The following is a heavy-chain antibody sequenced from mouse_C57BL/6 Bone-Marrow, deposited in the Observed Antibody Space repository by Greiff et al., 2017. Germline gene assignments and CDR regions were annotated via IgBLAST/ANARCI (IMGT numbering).Heavy chain of an antibody. Sequence: EVKLVESGGGLVQPGESLKLSCESNEYEFPSHDMSWVRKTPEKRLELVAAINRDGGSTYYPDTMERRFIISRDNTKKTQYLQMRSLRSEDAALYYCARRPYGSSWYFDVWGTGTTVTVSS. D-gene: IGHD1-1*01. CDR3: ARRPYGSSWYFDV. CDR1: EYEFPSHD. J-gene: IGHJ1*03. V-gene: IGHV5-2*01. CDR2: INRDGGST.